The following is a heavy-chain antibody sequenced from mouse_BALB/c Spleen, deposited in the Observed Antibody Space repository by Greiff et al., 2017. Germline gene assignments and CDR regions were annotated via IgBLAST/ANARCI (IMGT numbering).Heavy chain of an antibody. J-gene: IGHJ3*01. D-gene: IGHD1-1*01. CDR3: ARGDYYGSRPFAY. CDR2: IDPFNGGT. CDR1: GYSFTSYY. V-gene: IGHV1S135*01. Sequence: EVQLQQSGPELMKPGASVKISCKASGYSFTSYYMHWVKQSHGKSLEWIGYIDPFNGGTSYNQKFKGKATLTVDKSSSTAYMHLSSLTSEDSAVYYCARGDYYGSRPFAYWGQGTLVTVSA.